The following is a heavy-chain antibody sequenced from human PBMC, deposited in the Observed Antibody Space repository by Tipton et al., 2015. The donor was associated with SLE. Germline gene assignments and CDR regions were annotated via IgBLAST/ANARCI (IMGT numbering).Heavy chain of an antibody. Sequence: TLSLTCSVSGASIRDSFSYWGWIRQPPGKGLEWIGSIYDDTGRTHYNPSLKSRVTVSLDTSNNQFSLRLSSVTAADTAVYFCARGLYSNFYYNYYMDVWGKGTTVTVSS. CDR1: GASIRDSFSY. CDR3: ARGLYSNFYYNYYMDV. D-gene: IGHD4-11*01. V-gene: IGHV4-39*07. CDR2: IYDDTGRT. J-gene: IGHJ6*03.